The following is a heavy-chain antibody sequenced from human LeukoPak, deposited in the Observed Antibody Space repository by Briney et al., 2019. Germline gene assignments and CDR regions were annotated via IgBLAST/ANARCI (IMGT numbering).Heavy chain of an antibody. CDR2: ISGSGGST. CDR1: GFTFSSYA. V-gene: IGHV3-23*01. D-gene: IGHD3-22*01. CDR3: ARGRSGYGPFDAFDI. Sequence: GGSLRLSCAGSGFTFSSYAMSCVRQAPGKGLEWVSSISGSGGSTNYADSVKGRFAASRGNSKNTLYLQMNSLRAEDTAVYYCARGRSGYGPFDAFDIWGQGTWATVSS. J-gene: IGHJ3*02.